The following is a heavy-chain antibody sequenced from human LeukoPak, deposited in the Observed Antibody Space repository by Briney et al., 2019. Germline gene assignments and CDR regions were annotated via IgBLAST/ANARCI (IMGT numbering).Heavy chain of an antibody. CDR3: AREKVEGANWFDT. Sequence: ASVKVSCKASGYTXTGYYMHWVRQAPGQGLEWMGWINSNSGGTNYAQKFQGRVTMTRDTSISTAYMELSRLRSDDTAVYYCAREKVEGANWFDTWGQGTLVTVFS. D-gene: IGHD2-15*01. CDR2: INSNSGGT. CDR1: GYTXTGYY. V-gene: IGHV1-2*02. J-gene: IGHJ5*02.